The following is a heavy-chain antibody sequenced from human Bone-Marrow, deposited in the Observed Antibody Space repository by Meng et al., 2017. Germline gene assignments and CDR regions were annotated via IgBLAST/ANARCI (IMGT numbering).Heavy chain of an antibody. CDR3: ATARGGATPYYFDY. V-gene: IGHV1-69*01. J-gene: IGHJ4*02. CDR2: IIPIFGTA. CDR1: GGTFSSYA. Sequence: QGRLVESGAGVQKPGSSVKVSCTASGGTFSSYAISWVRQDPGQGLEWMGGIIPIFGTANYEQKFQGRVTITADESTSTAYMELSSLRSEDTAVYYCATARGGATPYYFDYWGQGTLVTVSS. D-gene: IGHD1-26*01.